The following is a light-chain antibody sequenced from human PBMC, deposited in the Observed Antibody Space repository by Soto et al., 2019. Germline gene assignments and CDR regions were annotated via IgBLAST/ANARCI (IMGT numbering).Light chain of an antibody. J-gene: IGLJ1*01. V-gene: IGLV2-14*03. CDR1: SSDVGGYDY. CDR3: NSYTLGITHPSV. Sequence: QSALTQPASVSGSPGQSITVSCSGTSSDVGGYDYVSWYQHHSGTAPKLIIYDVSNRPSGVSNRFSGSKSGNTAFLTTSGLQAEDEADYYVNSYTLGITHPSVFGTGTKVNVL. CDR2: DVS.